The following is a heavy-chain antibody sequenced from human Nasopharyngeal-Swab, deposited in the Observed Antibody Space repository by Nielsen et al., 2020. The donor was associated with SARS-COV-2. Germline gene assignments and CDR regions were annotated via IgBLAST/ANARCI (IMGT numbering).Heavy chain of an antibody. CDR1: GFTFSDSA. D-gene: IGHD4-23*01. V-gene: IGHV3-73*01. Sequence: GESLKISFAASGFTFSDSAIHWVRQASGKGLGWVGRIRSKGNTYATAYAASVKGRFIISRDDSKNTTYLQMSSLRTEDTALYYCTTLNRATLAEDYWGQGTLVTVSS. CDR3: TTLNRATLAEDY. CDR2: IRSKGNTYAT. J-gene: IGHJ4*02.